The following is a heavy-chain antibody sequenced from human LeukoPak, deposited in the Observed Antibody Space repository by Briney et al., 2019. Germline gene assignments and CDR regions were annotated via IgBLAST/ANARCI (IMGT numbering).Heavy chain of an antibody. V-gene: IGHV1-2*02. J-gene: IGHJ4*02. CDR2: INPNSGGT. D-gene: IGHD1-26*01. Sequence: ASVKVSCKASRYTFTGYYMHWVRQAPGQGLEWMGWINPNSGGTNYAQKFQGRVTMTRDTSISTAYMELSRLRSDDTAVYYCARTSLGATSAFYFDYWGQGTLVTVSS. CDR1: RYTFTGYY. CDR3: ARTSLGATSAFYFDY.